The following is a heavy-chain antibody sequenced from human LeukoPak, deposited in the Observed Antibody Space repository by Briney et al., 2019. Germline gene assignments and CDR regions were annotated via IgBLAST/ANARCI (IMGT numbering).Heavy chain of an antibody. J-gene: IGHJ6*02. D-gene: IGHD2-2*01. Sequence: GGSLRLSCAASGFTFSSYSMNWVRQAPGKGLEWVSSISSSSSYIYYADSVKGRFTISRDNAKNSLYLQMNSLRAEDTAVYYCASTEKIYCSSTSCSSRDYYGMDVWGQGTTVTVSS. V-gene: IGHV3-21*01. CDR2: ISSSSSYI. CDR1: GFTFSSYS. CDR3: ASTEKIYCSSTSCSSRDYYGMDV.